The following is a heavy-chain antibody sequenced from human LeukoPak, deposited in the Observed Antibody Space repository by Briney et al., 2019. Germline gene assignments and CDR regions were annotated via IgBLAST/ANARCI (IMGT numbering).Heavy chain of an antibody. J-gene: IGHJ4*02. D-gene: IGHD3-22*01. V-gene: IGHV5-51*03. CDR3: ARAYYDSSGYYYDFDY. CDR2: IYPGGSDS. CDR1: GYRFTSYW. Sequence: KPGESLKISCKGSGYRFTSYWIGWVRPIPGKGLEWMGIIYPGGSDSRYSPSFQGPVTISADKSISTAYQQWSCLKASDTALYYCARAYYDSSGYYYDFDYWGQGTLVTVSS.